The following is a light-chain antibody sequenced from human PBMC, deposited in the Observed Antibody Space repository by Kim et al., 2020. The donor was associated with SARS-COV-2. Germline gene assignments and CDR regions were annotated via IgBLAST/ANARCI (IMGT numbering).Light chain of an antibody. Sequence: GQSVTISCGETSSDVGGYKFVSWYQQHPGKVPKLIIYDVSKRPSGVPDRFSGSKSGNTASLTISGLQAEDEADYYCCSYAGSYNWVFGGGTQLTVL. CDR3: CSYAGSYNWV. CDR2: DVS. J-gene: IGLJ3*02. V-gene: IGLV2-11*03. CDR1: SSDVGGYKF.